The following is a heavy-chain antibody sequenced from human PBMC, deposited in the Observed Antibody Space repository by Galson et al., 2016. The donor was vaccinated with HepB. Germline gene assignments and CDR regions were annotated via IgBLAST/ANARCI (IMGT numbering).Heavy chain of an antibody. CDR1: GGSVSSGDYY. CDR3: ARENAHTTVGVITGRGWFEH. V-gene: IGHV4-30-2*01. CDR2: IYHTGRP. J-gene: IGHJ5*02. Sequence: TLSLTCAVSGGSVSSGDYYWSWIRQPPGKGLEWIGYIYHTGRPHSMPSLSSRDTISLYKPKNQISLKLNSVTASDTAVYNCARENAHTTVGVITGRGWFEHWGQGTLVTVSS. D-gene: IGHD3-3*01.